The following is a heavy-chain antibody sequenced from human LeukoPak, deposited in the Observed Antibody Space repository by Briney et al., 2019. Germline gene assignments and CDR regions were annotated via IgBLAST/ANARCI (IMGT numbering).Heavy chain of an antibody. CDR1: GYTFTSYG. J-gene: IGHJ5*02. CDR3: ARDGGGIQLWPNWFDP. V-gene: IGHV1-18*01. D-gene: IGHD5-18*01. Sequence: ASVKVSCKASGYTFTSYGISWVRQAPGQGLEWMGWISAYNGYTNYAQKLQGRVTMTTDTSTSTAYMELRSLRSDDTAVYYCARDGGGIQLWPNWFDPWGQGTLVTVSS. CDR2: ISAYNGYT.